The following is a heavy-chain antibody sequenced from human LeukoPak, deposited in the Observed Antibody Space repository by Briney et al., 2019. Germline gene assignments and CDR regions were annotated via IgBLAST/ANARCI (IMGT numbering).Heavy chain of an antibody. V-gene: IGHV3-48*03. CDR2: ISSSGRTI. J-gene: IGHJ4*02. CDR3: ARGQLWIDY. Sequence: GGSLRLSCGASGFTFGSDEMNWVRQAPGKGLEWVSYISSSGRTIYYADSVKGRFTISRDNAKNSLYLQMNSLRAEDTAVYYCARGQLWIDYWGQGTLVTVSS. CDR1: GFTFGSDE. D-gene: IGHD3-10*01.